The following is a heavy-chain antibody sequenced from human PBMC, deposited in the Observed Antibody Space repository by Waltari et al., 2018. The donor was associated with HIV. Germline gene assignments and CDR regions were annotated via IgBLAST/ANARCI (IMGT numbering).Heavy chain of an antibody. Sequence: QVQLQESGPGLVKPSKTLSLTCTVSGGSISSGSYYGSWIRTPAGNGLEWIGRIYTSGSTNYNPSLKSRVTISVDTSKNQFSLKLSSVTAADTAVYYCARGGTGTGGFDYWGQGTLVTVSS. CDR2: IYTSGST. CDR3: ARGGTGTGGFDY. J-gene: IGHJ4*02. D-gene: IGHD3-10*01. CDR1: GGSISSGSYY. V-gene: IGHV4-61*02.